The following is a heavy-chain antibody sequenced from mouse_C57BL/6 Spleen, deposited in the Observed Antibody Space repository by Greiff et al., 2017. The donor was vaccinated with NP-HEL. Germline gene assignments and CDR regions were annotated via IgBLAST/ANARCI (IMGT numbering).Heavy chain of an antibody. D-gene: IGHD2-1*01. V-gene: IGHV1-19*01. CDR3: AREEWVTGTRYFDY. J-gene: IGHJ2*01. CDR1: GYTFTDYY. Sequence: EVQLQQSGPVLVKPGASVKMSCKASGYTFTDYYMNWVKQSHGKSLEWIGVINPYNGGTSYNQKFKGKATLTVDKSSSTAYMELNSLTSEDSAVYYCAREEWVTGTRYFDYWGQGTTLTVSS. CDR2: INPYNGGT.